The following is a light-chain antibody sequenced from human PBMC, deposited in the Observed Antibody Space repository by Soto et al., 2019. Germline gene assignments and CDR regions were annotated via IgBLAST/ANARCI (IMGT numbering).Light chain of an antibody. V-gene: IGKV3-20*01. Sequence: EIVLTQSPGTLSLSPGERATLSCRASQSVSSSYLAWYQQKPGQAPRLLISGASSRSTGIPDRFSGSGSGTDFTLTISRLGPEDFAVYYCQQYGSSPWTFGQGTKGDIK. CDR2: GAS. CDR3: QQYGSSPWT. J-gene: IGKJ1*01. CDR1: QSVSSSY.